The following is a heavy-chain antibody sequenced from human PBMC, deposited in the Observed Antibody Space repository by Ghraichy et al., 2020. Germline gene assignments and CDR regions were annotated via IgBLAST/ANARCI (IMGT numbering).Heavy chain of an antibody. CDR3: ARPRIGVRGVINLRVVDY. V-gene: IGHV4-34*01. D-gene: IGHD3-10*01. CDR2: INHSGST. J-gene: IGHJ4*02. Sequence: SQTLSLTCAVYGGSFSGYYWSWIRQPPGKGLEWIGEINHSGSTNYNPSLKSRVTISVDTSKNQFSLKLSSVTAADTAVYYCARPRIGVRGVINLRVVDYWGQGTLVTVSS. CDR1: GGSFSGYY.